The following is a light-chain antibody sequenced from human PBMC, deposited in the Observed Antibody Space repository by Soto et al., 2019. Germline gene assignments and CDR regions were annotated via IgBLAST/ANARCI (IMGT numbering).Light chain of an antibody. CDR3: TSFKSSSTQV. J-gene: IGLJ1*01. Sequence: QSVLTQPASVSGSPGQSITISCTGTSGDVDAFDYVSWYQQHPGKAPKLMIFEVSDRPSGVSDRFSGSKSGSTASLTISGLQAEDEADYFCTSFKSSSTQVFGTGTQVTVL. CDR2: EVS. CDR1: SGDVDAFDY. V-gene: IGLV2-14*01.